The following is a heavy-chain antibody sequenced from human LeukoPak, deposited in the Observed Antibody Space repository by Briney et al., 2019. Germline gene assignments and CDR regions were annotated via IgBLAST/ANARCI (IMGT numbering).Heavy chain of an antibody. V-gene: IGHV3-66*01. D-gene: IGHD6-19*01. J-gene: IGHJ4*02. CDR1: EFTVSTNY. CDR2: IYSTGGR. CDR3: ARGSDGWFAFDY. Sequence: GGSLGLSCAASEFTVSTNYMTWVRQAPGKGLEWVSIIYSTGGRYYADSVKGRFTISRDNSKHTLYLQMNSLRGDDTAVYYCARGSDGWFAFDYWGQGILVTVSS.